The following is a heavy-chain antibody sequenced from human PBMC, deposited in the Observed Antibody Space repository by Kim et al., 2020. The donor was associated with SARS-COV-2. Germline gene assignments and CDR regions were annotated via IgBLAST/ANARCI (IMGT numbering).Heavy chain of an antibody. Sequence: GGSLRLSCAASGFTFSNAWMSWVRQAPGKGLEWVGRIKNKAGGGTTEYAARVQCRITIAEDDSKKTLYMQMNSLETEETAVYYCNTDKDGYSGDEEIHYYDSSGPLDLDYWGHRSLVTVSP. CDR2: IKNKAGGGTT. V-gene: IGHV3-15*01. D-gene: IGHD3-22*01. CDR1: GFTFSNAW. CDR3: NTDKDGYSGDEEIHYYDSSGPLDLDY. J-gene: IGHJ4*01.